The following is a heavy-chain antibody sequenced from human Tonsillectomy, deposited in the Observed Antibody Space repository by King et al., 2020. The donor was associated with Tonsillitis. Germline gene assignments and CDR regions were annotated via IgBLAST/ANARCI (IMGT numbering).Heavy chain of an antibody. J-gene: IGHJ4*02. Sequence: VQLVESGGGVVQPGGSLRLSCAASGFTFSRFGMHWVRQAPGKGLEWVAFIRFDGSNTYYEDSVKGRFTVSRDNSKNTLYLQMNRLTVEDTAVYYCANSLGMATFDKWGQGTLVSVSS. CDR1: GFTFSRFG. D-gene: IGHD5-24*01. CDR3: ANSLGMATFDK. CDR2: IRFDGSNT. V-gene: IGHV3-30*02.